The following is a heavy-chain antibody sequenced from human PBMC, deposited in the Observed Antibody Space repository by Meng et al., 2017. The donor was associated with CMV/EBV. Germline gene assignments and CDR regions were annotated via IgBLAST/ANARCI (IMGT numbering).Heavy chain of an antibody. V-gene: IGHV3-73*01. CDR1: FTFSGSA. CDR3: TRHDLTVTTSWAFDP. CDR2: IRSKANSYAT. D-gene: IGHD4-11*01. J-gene: IGHJ5*02. Sequence: FTFSGSAMRGVRQAAGRGLEWVGRIRSKANSYATEYAASVKGRFTISRDDSKNTAYLQMNSLKTEDTAVYYCTRHDLTVTTSWAFDPWGQGTLVTVSS.